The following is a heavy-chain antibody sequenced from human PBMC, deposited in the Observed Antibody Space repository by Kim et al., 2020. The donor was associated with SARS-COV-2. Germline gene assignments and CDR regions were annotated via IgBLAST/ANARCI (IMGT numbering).Heavy chain of an antibody. D-gene: IGHD3-3*01. Sequence: SETLSLTCTVSGGSISSSSYYWGWIRQPPGKGLEWIGSIYYSGSTYYNPSLKSRVTISVDTSKNQFSLKLSSVTAADTAVYYCASTNRPNYDFWSGYYTVEEYYYYGMDVWGQGTTVTVSS. V-gene: IGHV4-39*01. CDR2: IYYSGST. J-gene: IGHJ6*02. CDR1: GGSISSSSYY. CDR3: ASTNRPNYDFWSGYYTVEEYYYYGMDV.